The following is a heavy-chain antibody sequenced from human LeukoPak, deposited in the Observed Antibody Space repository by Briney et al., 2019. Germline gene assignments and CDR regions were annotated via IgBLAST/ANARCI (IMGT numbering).Heavy chain of an antibody. D-gene: IGHD3-3*01. J-gene: IGHJ4*02. CDR2: MNPNSGNT. CDR3: ARAKTYYDFWSGYYPFDY. CDR1: GYTFTSYD. Sequence: ASVKVSCKASGYTFTSYDINWVRQATGQGLEWMGWMNPNSGNTGYAQKFQGRVTITRNTSISTAYMELSSLRSEDTAVYYCARAKTYYDFWSGYYPFDYWGQGTLVTVSS. V-gene: IGHV1-8*01.